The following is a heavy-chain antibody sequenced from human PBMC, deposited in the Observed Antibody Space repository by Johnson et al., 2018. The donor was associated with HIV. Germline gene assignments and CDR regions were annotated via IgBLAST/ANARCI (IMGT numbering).Heavy chain of an antibody. J-gene: IGHJ3*02. Sequence: QMLLVESGGGLVKPGGSLRLSCSASGFTFSDYYITWIRQAPGKGLAWISYLSSSGSTIYYADSVKGRFTSSRDNSKNSLYLQMSSLRVEDTAVYYCAREDPPITMVRGVIRHDAFDIWGQGTMVTVSS. CDR3: AREDPPITMVRGVIRHDAFDI. D-gene: IGHD3-10*01. CDR2: LSSSGSTI. V-gene: IGHV3-11*04. CDR1: GFTFSDYY.